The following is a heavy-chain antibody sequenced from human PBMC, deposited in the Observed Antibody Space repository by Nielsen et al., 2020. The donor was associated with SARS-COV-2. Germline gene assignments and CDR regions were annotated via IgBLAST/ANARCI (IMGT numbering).Heavy chain of an antibody. J-gene: IGHJ2*01. Sequence: SLKISCAASGFTFSSYGMHWVRQAPGKGLEWVAVIWYDGSNKYYADSVKGRFTISRDNSKNTLYLQMNSLRAEDTAVYYCARDYCSSTSCYLYWYFDLWGRGTLVTVSS. CDR1: GFTFSSYG. CDR2: IWYDGSNK. D-gene: IGHD2-2*01. V-gene: IGHV3-33*01. CDR3: ARDYCSSTSCYLYWYFDL.